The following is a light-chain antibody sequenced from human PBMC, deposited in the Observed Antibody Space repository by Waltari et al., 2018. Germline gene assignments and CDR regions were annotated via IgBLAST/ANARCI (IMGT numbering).Light chain of an antibody. V-gene: IGLV4-69*01. CDR3: QTGGHGTWV. CDR1: SGHTNNI. J-gene: IGLJ3*02. Sequence: QLVLTQSPSASAPLGASVKLTCTLSSGHTNNIIASHQQHPKKGPRYLMKVNSDGSHNKGDKIPERFSGSSSGAERYLTISSLQSEDEADYYCQTGGHGTWVFGGGTKLTVL. CDR2: VNSDGSH.